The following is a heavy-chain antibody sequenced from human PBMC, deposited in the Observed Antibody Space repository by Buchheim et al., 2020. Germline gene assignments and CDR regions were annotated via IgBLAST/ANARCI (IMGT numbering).Heavy chain of an antibody. CDR2: INHSGST. CDR1: GGSFSGYY. CDR3: ARGMKYDSSGYPFDY. D-gene: IGHD3-22*01. Sequence: QVQLQQWGAALLKPSETLSLTCAVYGGSFSGYYWSWIRQPPGKGLEWIGEINHSGSTNYNPSLKSRVTISVDTSKNQFSLKLSSVTATDTAVYYCARGMKYDSSGYPFDYWGQGTL. J-gene: IGHJ4*02. V-gene: IGHV4-34*01.